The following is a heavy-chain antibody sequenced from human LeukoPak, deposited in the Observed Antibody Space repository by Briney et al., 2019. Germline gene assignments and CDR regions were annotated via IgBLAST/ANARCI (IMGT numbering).Heavy chain of an antibody. CDR2: TYSDNT. CDR3: ARRAGAYSHPYDY. Sequence: GGSLRLSCAASGFTFSSYEMNWVRQAPGKGLEWVSFTYSDNTHYSDSVKGRFTISRDNSKNTLYLQMNSLRAEDTAVYYCARRAGAYSHPYDYWGQGTLVTVSS. D-gene: IGHD4/OR15-4a*01. CDR1: GFTFSSYE. V-gene: IGHV3-53*01. J-gene: IGHJ4*02.